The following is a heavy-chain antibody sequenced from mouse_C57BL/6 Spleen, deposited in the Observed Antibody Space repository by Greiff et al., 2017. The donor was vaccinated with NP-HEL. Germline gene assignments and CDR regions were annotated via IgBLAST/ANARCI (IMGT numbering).Heavy chain of an antibody. D-gene: IGHD1-1*01. J-gene: IGHJ1*03. V-gene: IGHV5-9*01. Sequence: EVQVVESGGGLVKPGGSLKLSCAASGFTFSSYTMSWVRQTPEKRLEWVATISGGGGNTYYPDRVKGRFTISRDNAKNTLYLQMSSLRSEDTALYYCASYYYGSSYDWYFDVWGTGTTVTVSS. CDR3: ASYYYGSSYDWYFDV. CDR1: GFTFSSYT. CDR2: ISGGGGNT.